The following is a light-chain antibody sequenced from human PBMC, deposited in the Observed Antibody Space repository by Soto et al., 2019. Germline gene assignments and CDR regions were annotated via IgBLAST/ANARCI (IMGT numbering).Light chain of an antibody. Sequence: IVLTQSPATLSVSPGERATLSCWASQTLDSMVAWYQQKSGQAPRLLIYSASARATGVRARFSGYGSGTDFTLTISSLQSEDLGVYYCQQYKDWPTTFGQGTKVEV. V-gene: IGKV3-15*01. CDR2: SAS. CDR3: QQYKDWPTT. J-gene: IGKJ1*01. CDR1: QTLDSM.